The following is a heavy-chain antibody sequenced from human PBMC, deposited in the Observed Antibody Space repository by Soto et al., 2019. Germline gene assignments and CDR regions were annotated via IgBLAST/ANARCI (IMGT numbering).Heavy chain of an antibody. Sequence: GASVKVSCKASGYTFTTYGIHWVRQAPGQGLEWMGGIIPIFGTANYAQKFQGRVTITADESTSTAYMELSSLRSEDTAVYYCARVIVVPAATYRGNYYYYGMDVWGQGTTVTV. CDR3: ARVIVVPAATYRGNYYYYGMDV. CDR2: IIPIFGTA. D-gene: IGHD2-2*01. CDR1: GYTFTTYG. V-gene: IGHV1-69*13. J-gene: IGHJ6*02.